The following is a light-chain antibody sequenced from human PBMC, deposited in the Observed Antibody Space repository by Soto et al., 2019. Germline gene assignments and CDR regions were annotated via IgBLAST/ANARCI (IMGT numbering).Light chain of an antibody. CDR1: QSVSSY. Sequence: EIVLTQSPATLSLSPVERATLSCRASQSVSSYLAWYQQKPGQAPRLLIYDASNRATGIPARFSGSGSGTDFTLTIGSLEPEDFAVYYCQQRSNWPPAFGQGTRLEIK. J-gene: IGKJ5*01. CDR3: QQRSNWPPA. CDR2: DAS. V-gene: IGKV3-11*01.